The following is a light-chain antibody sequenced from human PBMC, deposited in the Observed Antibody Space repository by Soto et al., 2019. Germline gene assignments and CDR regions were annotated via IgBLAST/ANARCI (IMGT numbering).Light chain of an antibody. V-gene: IGLV2-14*01. Sequence: QSVLTQPASVSGSPGQSITISCTGTSSDVGGYNYVSWYQQHPGKAPKLMIYDVSNRTSGVSNRFSGSKSGNTASLTISGLQAEDEAEYYCSSYTSSSTGVFGTGTKLTVL. CDR2: DVS. J-gene: IGLJ1*01. CDR3: SSYTSSSTGV. CDR1: SSDVGGYNY.